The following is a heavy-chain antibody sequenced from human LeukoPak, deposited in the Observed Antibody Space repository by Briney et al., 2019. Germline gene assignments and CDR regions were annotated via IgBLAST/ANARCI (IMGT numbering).Heavy chain of an antibody. Sequence: GASVKVSCKASGYTFTGYYMHWVRQAPGQGLEWMGWINPNSGGTNYAQKFQGRVTMTRDTSISTAYMELSRLRSDDTAVYYCARLLVYAIRVGPYYYYYMDVWGKGTTVTVSS. CDR2: INPNSGGT. J-gene: IGHJ6*03. CDR3: ARLLVYAIRVGPYYYYYMDV. V-gene: IGHV1-2*02. CDR1: GYTFTGYY. D-gene: IGHD2-8*01.